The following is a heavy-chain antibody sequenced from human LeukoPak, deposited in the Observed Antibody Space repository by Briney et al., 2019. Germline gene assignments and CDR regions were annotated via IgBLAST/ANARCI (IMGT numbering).Heavy chain of an antibody. D-gene: IGHD6-6*01. CDR3: ARYRNSGSSLDI. Sequence: ASVKVSFKASGYTFTMYGISWVRQAPGQGLEWMGWISAYNGNTNYAQKLQGRVTMTTDTSTSTAYMELSSLKSDDTAVYYCARYRNSGSSLDIWGHGTMLTVSS. CDR1: GYTFTMYG. J-gene: IGHJ3*02. CDR2: ISAYNGNT. V-gene: IGHV1-18*01.